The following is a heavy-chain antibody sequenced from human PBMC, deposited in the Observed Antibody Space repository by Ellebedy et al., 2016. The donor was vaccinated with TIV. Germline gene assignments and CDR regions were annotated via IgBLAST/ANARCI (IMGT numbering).Heavy chain of an antibody. CDR3: ARDKRGGSSMTGYFDL. D-gene: IGHD1-26*01. CDR2: IDYSGSP. V-gene: IGHV4-59*01. CDR1: GGSISSFY. Sequence: SETLSLTCTVSGGSISSFYWSWIRQPPGKGLEWIGYIDYSGSPNYSPSLKSRLTSSVDTSKKQVSLKLTSVTAADTAVYYFARDKRGGSSMTGYFDLWGRGTLVTVSS. J-gene: IGHJ2*01.